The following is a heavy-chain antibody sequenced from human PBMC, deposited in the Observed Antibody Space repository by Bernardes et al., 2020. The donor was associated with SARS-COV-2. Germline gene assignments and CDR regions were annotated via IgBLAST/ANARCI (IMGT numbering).Heavy chain of an antibody. Sequence: SETLPLTCTVSGGSISSTSYYWVWIRHPPGKGLDWIGSIYFSVSTYYNPSLNSLFTISVDTSKNQFSLKLTALTAADTAVYYCSRLSGLVVVLPAAPFDYWGQGTLVTVSS. V-gene: IGHV4-39*01. CDR3: SRLSGLVVVLPAAPFDY. J-gene: IGHJ4*02. CDR2: IYFSVST. CDR1: GGSISSTSYY. D-gene: IGHD2-2*01.